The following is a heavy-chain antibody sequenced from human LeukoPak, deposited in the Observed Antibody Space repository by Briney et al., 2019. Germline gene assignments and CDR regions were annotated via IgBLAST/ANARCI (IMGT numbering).Heavy chain of an antibody. Sequence: PGRSLRLSCAASGFTFSTYGMQWVRQAPGKGLEWVAVISYDGSNKHYADSVKGRFTISRDNSKNTLYLQMNSLRAEDTAVYYCAKAGGAAGNFDYWGQGTLVTVSS. D-gene: IGHD6-13*01. CDR3: AKAGGAAGNFDY. V-gene: IGHV3-30*18. J-gene: IGHJ4*02. CDR2: ISYDGSNK. CDR1: GFTFSTYG.